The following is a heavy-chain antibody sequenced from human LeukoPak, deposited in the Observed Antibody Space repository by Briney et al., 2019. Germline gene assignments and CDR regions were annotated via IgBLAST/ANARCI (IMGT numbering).Heavy chain of an antibody. CDR3: ARDFGSGGLDY. J-gene: IGHJ4*02. D-gene: IGHD3-10*01. Sequence: SETLSLTCTVSGGSINSYYWSWIRQPAGAGREWIGRIYTSGSTNYNPTLKSRVTMSVDTSKNQFSLRLSSVTAADTAVYYCARDFGSGGLDYWGQGTLVTVSS. CDR2: IYTSGST. CDR1: GGSINSYY. V-gene: IGHV4-4*07.